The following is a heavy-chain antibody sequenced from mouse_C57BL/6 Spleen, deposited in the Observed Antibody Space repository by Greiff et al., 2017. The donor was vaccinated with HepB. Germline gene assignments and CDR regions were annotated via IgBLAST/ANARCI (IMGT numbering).Heavy chain of an antibody. J-gene: IGHJ4*01. CDR3: TRDPLLGRMDY. CDR1: GFTFSSYA. CDR2: ISSCGDYI. D-gene: IGHD4-1*01. V-gene: IGHV5-9-1*02. Sequence: DVMLVESGEGLVKPGGSLKLSCAASGFTFSSYAMSWVRQTPEKRLEWVAYISSCGDYIYYADTVKGRFTISRDNARNTLYLQMSSLKSEDTAMYYCTRDPLLGRMDYWGQGTSVTVAS.